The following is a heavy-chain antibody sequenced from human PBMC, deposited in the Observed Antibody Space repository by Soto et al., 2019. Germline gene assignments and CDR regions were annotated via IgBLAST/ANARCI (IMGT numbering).Heavy chain of an antibody. D-gene: IGHD3-10*01. CDR3: ARSGVRFYYYYYMDV. V-gene: IGHV3-21*01. CDR1: GFTFSSYS. CDR2: ISSSSSYI. Sequence: GGSLRLCCAACGFTFSSYSMNWVRQAPGKGLEWVSSISSSSSYIYYADSVKGRFTISRDNAKNSLYLQMNSLRAEDTAVYYCARSGVRFYYYYYMDVWGKGTTVTV. J-gene: IGHJ6*03.